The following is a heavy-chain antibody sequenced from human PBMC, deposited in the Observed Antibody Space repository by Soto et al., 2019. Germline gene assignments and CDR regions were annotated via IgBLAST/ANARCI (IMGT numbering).Heavy chain of an antibody. J-gene: IGHJ4*02. V-gene: IGHV3-74*01. Sequence: EVQLVESGGGLVQPGGSLRLSCAASGFTFSSYWMHWVRQAPGQGLVWVSRINSDGSSTSYADSVKGRFTISRDNAKNTLDLQMNSLRAEDTAVYYCARDGYDYGDYVVDYWGQGTLVTVSS. CDR2: INSDGSST. CDR1: GFTFSSYW. D-gene: IGHD4-17*01. CDR3: ARDGYDYGDYVVDY.